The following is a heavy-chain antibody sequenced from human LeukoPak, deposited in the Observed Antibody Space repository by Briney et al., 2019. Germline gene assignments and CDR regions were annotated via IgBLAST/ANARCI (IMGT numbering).Heavy chain of an antibody. CDR3: ARYIIPRAGGIDY. V-gene: IGHV4-34*01. CDR2: INHSGST. CDR1: GGSFSGYY. J-gene: IGHJ4*02. Sequence: SETLSLTCAVYGGSFSGYYWSWIRQPPGKGLEWIGEINHSGSTNYNPSLKSRVTISVDTSKNQFSLKLSSVTAADTAVYYCARYIIPRAGGIDYWGQGALVTVSS. D-gene: IGHD4-23*01.